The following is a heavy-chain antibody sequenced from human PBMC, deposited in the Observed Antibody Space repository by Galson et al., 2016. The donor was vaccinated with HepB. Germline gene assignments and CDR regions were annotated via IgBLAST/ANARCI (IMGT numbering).Heavy chain of an antibody. CDR1: GFTVNSCG. D-gene: IGHD2-8*01. V-gene: IGHV3-30*03. Sequence: SLRLSCAASGFTVNSCGMHWVRQAAGKGLEWVAYHGDNGDSQLYADAVRGRFTVSGDHARNTLVLQMNSLRIEDTALYYCTRDPPDRWSMIDWGQGTPVTVSS. CDR2: HGDNGDSQ. CDR3: TRDPPDRWSMID. J-gene: IGHJ4*03.